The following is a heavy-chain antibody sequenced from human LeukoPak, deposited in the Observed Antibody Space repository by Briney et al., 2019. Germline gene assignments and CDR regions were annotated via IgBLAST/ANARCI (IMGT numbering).Heavy chain of an antibody. CDR3: ARDRYCSSTSWYASGDY. Sequence: GGSLRLSCAASGFTFSDYYMSWIRQAPGKGLEWGSYISSSGSTIYYADSVKGRFTISRDNAKNSLYLQMNSLRAEDTAVYYCARDRYCSSTSWYASGDYWGQGTLVTVSS. D-gene: IGHD2-2*01. CDR1: GFTFSDYY. V-gene: IGHV3-11*04. CDR2: ISSSGSTI. J-gene: IGHJ4*02.